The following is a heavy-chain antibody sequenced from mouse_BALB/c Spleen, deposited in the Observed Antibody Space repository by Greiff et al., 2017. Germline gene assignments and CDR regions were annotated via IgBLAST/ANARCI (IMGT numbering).Heavy chain of an antibody. D-gene: IGHD2-4*01. CDR3: ARNMITTGRSAMDY. CDR2: IDPFNGGT. J-gene: IGHJ4*01. CDR1: GYSFTSYY. Sequence: VQLKQSGPELMKPGASVKISCKASGYSFTSYYMHWVKQSHGKSLEWIGYIDPFNGGTSYNQKFKGKATLTVDKSSSTAYMHLSSLTSEDSAVYYCARNMITTGRSAMDYWGQGTSVTVSS. V-gene: IGHV1S135*01.